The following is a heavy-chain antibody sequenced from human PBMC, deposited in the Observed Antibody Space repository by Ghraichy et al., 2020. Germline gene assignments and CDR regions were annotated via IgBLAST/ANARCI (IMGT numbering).Heavy chain of an antibody. V-gene: IGHV4-39*01. CDR2: IYYSGST. CDR1: GGSISSSSYY. D-gene: IGHD3-16*01. CDR3: ARLYSRTPGGFDY. J-gene: IGHJ4*02. Sequence: SQTLSLTCTVSGGSISSSSYYWGWIRQPPGKGLEWIGSIYYSGSTYYNPSLKSRVTISVDTSKNQFSLKLSSVTAADTAVYYCARLYSRTPGGFDYWGQGTLVTVSS.